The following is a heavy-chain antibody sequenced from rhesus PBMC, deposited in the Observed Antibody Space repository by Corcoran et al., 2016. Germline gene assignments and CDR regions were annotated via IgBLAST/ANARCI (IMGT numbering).Heavy chain of an antibody. CDR1: GYTFTDYY. CDR2: VDPEDGEA. Sequence: EVQLVQSGAEVKKPGASVKISCKASGYTFTDYYVNWVRQAPGKGLEWMGRVDPEDGEAIHAQKYQDRGTITSDTSTDTAYMELSSLRSEDTAVYYCARGYCIGSDCYAYFDYWGQGVLVTVSS. V-gene: IGHV1-111*02. J-gene: IGHJ4*01. CDR3: ARGYCIGSDCYAYFDY. D-gene: IGHD2-21*01.